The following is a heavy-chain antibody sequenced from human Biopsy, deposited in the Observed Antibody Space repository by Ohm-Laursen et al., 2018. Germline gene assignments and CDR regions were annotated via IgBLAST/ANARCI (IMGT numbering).Heavy chain of an antibody. V-gene: IGHV3-21*01. Sequence: SLRLSCAASGFDFSDYSMTWVRQAPGKGLEWVSSISRTSDFIYYADSVMGRFTISRDNAKNSVDLQMNSLRAEDTAVYFCARERGWKSISTIDYWGQGTLVTAPS. CDR1: GFDFSDYS. D-gene: IGHD6-6*01. CDR2: ISRTSDFI. J-gene: IGHJ4*02. CDR3: ARERGWKSISTIDY.